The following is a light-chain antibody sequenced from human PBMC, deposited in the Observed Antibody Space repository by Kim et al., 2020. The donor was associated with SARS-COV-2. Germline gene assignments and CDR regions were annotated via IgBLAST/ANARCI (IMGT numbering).Light chain of an antibody. Sequence: DIQMTQSPSSLSASVGDRVTITCRASQGISNYLVWYQQKTGEVPKVLIYAASTLQSGVPSRFSGSGSGTDFTLTISSLQPEDAATYYCQKYNSSPWTFGQGTKVGIK. V-gene: IGKV1-27*01. CDR2: AAS. J-gene: IGKJ1*01. CDR1: QGISNY. CDR3: QKYNSSPWT.